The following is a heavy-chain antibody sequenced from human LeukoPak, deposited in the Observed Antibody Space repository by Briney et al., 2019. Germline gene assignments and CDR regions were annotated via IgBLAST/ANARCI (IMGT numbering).Heavy chain of an antibody. D-gene: IGHD4-17*01. J-gene: IGHJ4*02. CDR1: VVTFSSYA. CDR2: IIPIFGTA. V-gene: IGHV1-69*05. Sequence: SLKLSCKASVVTFSSYAISGVRQARGQGLEWMGRIIPIFGTANYAQKFQGRVRITTDESTSTAYMELSSLRTEDTAVYRCARTFWDYGDYGADYWGQGNLVTVSS. CDR3: ARTFWDYGDYGADY.